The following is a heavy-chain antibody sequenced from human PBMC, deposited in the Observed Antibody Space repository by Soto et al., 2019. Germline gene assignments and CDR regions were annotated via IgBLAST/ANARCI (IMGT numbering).Heavy chain of an antibody. CDR2: IHHSGST. CDR1: SGSIRSSNW. J-gene: IGHJ6*03. Sequence: QVQLQESGPGLVKPSGTLSLTCAVSSGSIRSSNWWSWVRQPPGKGLEWIGEIHHSGSTNYNPSLKSRITILVDKSKNQFSLNLSSVTAADTAVYYCASGSYCSGGSCSPCYYYYMDVWGKGTTVTVSS. D-gene: IGHD2-15*01. V-gene: IGHV4-4*02. CDR3: ASGSYCSGGSCSPCYYYYMDV.